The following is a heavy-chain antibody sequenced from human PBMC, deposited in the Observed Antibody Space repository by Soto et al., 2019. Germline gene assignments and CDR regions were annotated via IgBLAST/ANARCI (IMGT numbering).Heavy chain of an antibody. D-gene: IGHD3-10*01. J-gene: IGHJ4*02. Sequence: SETLSLTCAVSGGSISSGGYSCSWIRQPPGKGLEWIGYIYHSGSTYYNPSLKSRVTISVDRSKNQFSLKLSSVTAADTAVYYCARHNYGSGSTYFDYWGQGTLVTVSS. V-gene: IGHV4-30-2*01. CDR2: IYHSGST. CDR3: ARHNYGSGSTYFDY. CDR1: GGSISSGGYS.